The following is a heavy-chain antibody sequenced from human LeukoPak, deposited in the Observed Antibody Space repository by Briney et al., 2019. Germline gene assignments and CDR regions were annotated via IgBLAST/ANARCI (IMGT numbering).Heavy chain of an antibody. CDR3: ARQEFDYYDSSGYYAYYFDY. J-gene: IGHJ4*02. Sequence: PGGSLRLSCAASGFTFSSYAMSWVRQPPGKGLEWIGEINHSGSTNYNPSLKSRVTISVDTSKNQFSLKLSSVTAADTAVYYCARQEFDYYDSSGYYAYYFDYWGQGTLVTVSS. CDR1: GFTFSSYA. V-gene: IGHV4-34*01. D-gene: IGHD3-22*01. CDR2: INHSGST.